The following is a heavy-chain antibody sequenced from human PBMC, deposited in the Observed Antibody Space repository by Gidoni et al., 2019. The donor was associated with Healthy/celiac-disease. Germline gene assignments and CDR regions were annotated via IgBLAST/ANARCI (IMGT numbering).Heavy chain of an antibody. D-gene: IGHD3-22*01. CDR3: ARIYYDSSGYYYALDY. CDR1: CGSISSGGYY. CDR2: ISYSGST. Sequence: QVQLQESGPGLGKPSQTLSLTFPVSCGSISSGGYYWSWTRQHPGKGLEWNGYISYSGSTYYNPSLKSRVTISVDTSKNQFSLKLSSVTAADTAVYYCARIYYDSSGYYYALDYWGQGTLVTVSS. V-gene: IGHV4-31*03. J-gene: IGHJ4*02.